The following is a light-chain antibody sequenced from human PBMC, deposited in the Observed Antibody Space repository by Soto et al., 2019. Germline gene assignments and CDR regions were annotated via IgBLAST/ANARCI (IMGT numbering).Light chain of an antibody. J-gene: IGLJ1*01. CDR3: CSFAGRTSNV. V-gene: IGLV2-23*01. CDR2: EGN. CDR1: SLAVGTNNL. Sequence: QSALPPPASVSGSPGQSITIACTGTSLAVGTNNLVSWYQHHPGKAPNLMLYEGNMRPSGVSNRFSGSKSGNTASLTISGLQAEDEADYYCCSFAGRTSNVFGTGTQVTVL.